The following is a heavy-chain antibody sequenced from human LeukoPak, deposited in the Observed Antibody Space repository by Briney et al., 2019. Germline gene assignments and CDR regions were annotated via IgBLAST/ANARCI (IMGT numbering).Heavy chain of an antibody. V-gene: IGHV4-59*12. CDR2: IYYSGST. CDR1: GGSISSYY. CDR3: AAGTLYYYDSSGYSNYFDY. J-gene: IGHJ4*02. D-gene: IGHD3-22*01. Sequence: SETLSLTCTVSGGSISSYYWSWIRQPPGKGLEWIGYIYYSGSTNYNPSLKSRVTISVDKSKNQFSLKLSSVTAADTAVYYCAAGTLYYYDSSGYSNYFDYWGQGTLVTVSS.